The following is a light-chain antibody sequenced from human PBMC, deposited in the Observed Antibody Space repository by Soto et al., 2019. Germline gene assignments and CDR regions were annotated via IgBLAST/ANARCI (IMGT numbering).Light chain of an antibody. CDR1: QSVSSN. CDR3: QQYRT. J-gene: IGKJ1*01. CDR2: GAS. Sequence: EIVMTQSPATLSVSPGERATLSCRASQSVSSNLAWYQQKPGQAPRLLIYGASTRATGIPARFSGSGSGTEFTLTISSLQSEDFAVYYCQQYRTFXQGTKVDIK. V-gene: IGKV3-15*01.